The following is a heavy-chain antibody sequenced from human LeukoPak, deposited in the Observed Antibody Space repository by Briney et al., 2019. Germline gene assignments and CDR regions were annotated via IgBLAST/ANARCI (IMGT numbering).Heavy chain of an antibody. CDR1: GFTFISYW. V-gene: IGHV3-7*01. J-gene: IGHJ2*01. CDR2: IKEDGSEK. D-gene: IGHD6-19*01. CDR3: ARKITVAGINWYFDL. Sequence: GGSLRLSCAASGFTFISYWMSWVRQAPGKGLEWVAIIKEDGSEKYYVDSVKGRFTISRDSAKNSLYLQMNSLRVEDTAVYYCARKITVAGINWYFDLWGRGTLVTVSS.